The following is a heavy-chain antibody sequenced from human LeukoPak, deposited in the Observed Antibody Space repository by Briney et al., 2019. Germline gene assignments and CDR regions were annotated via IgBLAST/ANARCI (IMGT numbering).Heavy chain of an antibody. J-gene: IGHJ4*02. CDR3: ASTLTTGTTHLFDY. V-gene: IGHV4-59*06. CDR1: GGSISSYY. CDR2: IYYSGST. D-gene: IGHD1-1*01. Sequence: SETLSLTCTVSGGSISSYYWSWIRQPPGKGLEWIGYIYYSGSTYYNPSLKSRVTISVDTSKNQFSLKLSSVTAADTAVYYCASTLTTGTTHLFDYWGQGTLVTVSS.